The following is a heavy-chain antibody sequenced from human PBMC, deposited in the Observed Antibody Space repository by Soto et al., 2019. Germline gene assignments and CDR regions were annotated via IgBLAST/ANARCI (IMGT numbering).Heavy chain of an antibody. CDR3: ARDLAAGDR. Sequence: QVQLVQSGAEVKKPGASVKLSCRTSGYTFTHYYIHWVRQAPGQGLEWLAIINPASGSTNYAQDLLGRVTLTMDTSTTTVYMELSGLRAEDTAIFYCARDLAAGDRWGQGTLVTVSS. J-gene: IGHJ5*02. CDR2: INPASGST. CDR1: GYTFTHYY. V-gene: IGHV1-46*01. D-gene: IGHD6-25*01.